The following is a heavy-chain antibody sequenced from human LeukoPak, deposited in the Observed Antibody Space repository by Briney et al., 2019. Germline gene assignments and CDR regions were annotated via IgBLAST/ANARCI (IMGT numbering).Heavy chain of an antibody. CDR3: AGGVGSGYTDY. J-gene: IGHJ4*02. V-gene: IGHV4-59*01. D-gene: IGHD3-22*01. CDR2: IHYTGST. Sequence: SETLSLTCTVSGGSISSYYWSWIRQSPGKGLECIGYIHYTGSTNYNPSLKSRVTISVETSKNQFSLKLKSVTAADTAVYYCAGGVGSGYTDYWGQGALVTVSS. CDR1: GGSISSYY.